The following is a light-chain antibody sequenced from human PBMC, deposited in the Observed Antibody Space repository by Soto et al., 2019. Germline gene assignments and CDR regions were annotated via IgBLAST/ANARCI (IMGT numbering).Light chain of an antibody. CDR2: GAS. J-gene: IGKJ1*01. V-gene: IGKV3-20*01. CDR3: QQYGSSPPEWT. Sequence: EIVLTQSPGTLSLSPGERATLSCRASQSVSSSYLAWYQQKPGQAPRLLIYGASSRATGIPDRFSGTGSGTDFTLTISRLEPEEFAVYYCQQYGSSPPEWTFGQGTKVEIK. CDR1: QSVSSSY.